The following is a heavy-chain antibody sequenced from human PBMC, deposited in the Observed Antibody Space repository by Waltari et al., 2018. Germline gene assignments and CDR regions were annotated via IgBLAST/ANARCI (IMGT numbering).Heavy chain of an antibody. J-gene: IGHJ4*02. V-gene: IGHV3-33*03. CDR1: GFSLSNCG. CDR3: AKDAFGNTYLDY. Sequence: QVQLVESGGGVVQPGKSRRTSCVASGFSLSNCGMHWVRQTPGRGLEWVALTWSDGSVEYYADSVRGRFTVSRDNSKNILYLDMDSLRVDDTATYYCAKDAFGNTYLDYWGQGTLVTVSS. CDR2: TWSDGSVE. D-gene: IGHD3-10*01.